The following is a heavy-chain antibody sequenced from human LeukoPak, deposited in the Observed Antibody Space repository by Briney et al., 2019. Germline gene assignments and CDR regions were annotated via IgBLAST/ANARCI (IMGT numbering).Heavy chain of an antibody. D-gene: IGHD5-12*01. V-gene: IGHV4-59*12. Sequence: SETLSLTCTVSGGSISSYYWSWIRQPPGKGLEWIGYIYYSGSTNYNPSLKSRVTISVDTSKNQFSLKLSSVSAADTAVYYCARDRVATGALDIWGQGTMVTVSS. CDR1: GGSISSYY. CDR2: IYYSGST. CDR3: ARDRVATGALDI. J-gene: IGHJ3*02.